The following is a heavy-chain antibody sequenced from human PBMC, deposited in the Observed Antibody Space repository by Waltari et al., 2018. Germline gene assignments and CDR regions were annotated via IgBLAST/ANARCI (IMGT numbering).Heavy chain of an antibody. CDR1: GFTLGVYA. CDR2: IRSETYGGTT. Sequence: EVQLVESGGGLVQPGRSLGLSCTASGFTLGVYAMSWVRQSPGKGLEWVGFIRSETYGGTTEYAASVEGRFTISRDDSKSIAYLQLNSLKTEDTAVYYCTRDRKDHIGFDPWGQGTLVTVSS. V-gene: IGHV3-49*04. D-gene: IGHD2-15*01. CDR3: TRDRKDHIGFDP. J-gene: IGHJ5*02.